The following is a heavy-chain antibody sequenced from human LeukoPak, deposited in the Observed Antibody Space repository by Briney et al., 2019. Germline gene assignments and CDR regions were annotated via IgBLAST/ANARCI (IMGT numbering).Heavy chain of an antibody. CDR3: ARGQVVVTAATQFDY. V-gene: IGHV4-38-2*02. D-gene: IGHD2-15*01. CDR2: VFHSGST. Sequence: SETLSLTCTVSGYSITSGYYWGWIRQPPGKGLEWIGSVFHSGSTHYNPSLKSRVTISVDTSKNQFSLKLSSVTAADTALYYCARGQVVVTAATQFDYWGQGTLVTVSS. CDR1: GYSITSGYY. J-gene: IGHJ4*02.